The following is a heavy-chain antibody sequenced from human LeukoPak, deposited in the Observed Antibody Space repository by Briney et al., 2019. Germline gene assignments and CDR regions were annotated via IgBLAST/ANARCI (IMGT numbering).Heavy chain of an antibody. CDR1: GYTFTGYY. J-gene: IGHJ6*03. D-gene: IGHD1-7*01. V-gene: IGHV1-2*02. CDR2: INPNSGGT. CDR3: ASAKLELGLEPYYYYMDV. Sequence: ASVKVSCKASGYTFTGYYMHWVRQAPGQGLEWMGWINPNSGGTNYAQKFQGRVTMTRDTSISTAYMELSRLRSDDTAVYYCASAKLELGLEPYYYYMDVWGKGTTVTVSS.